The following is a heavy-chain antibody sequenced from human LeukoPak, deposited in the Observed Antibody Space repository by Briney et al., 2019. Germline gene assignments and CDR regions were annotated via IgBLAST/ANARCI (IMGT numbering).Heavy chain of an antibody. D-gene: IGHD5-18*01. CDR3: VSPRGFSYGYFDY. J-gene: IGHJ4*02. Sequence: SETLSLTCSVSGGAISSETYYWGWIRQPPGKGLEWIGSIYYTGSTCYNPSLKSRVTISVDTSKNQFSLRLGSVSATDTAVYYCVSPRGFSYGYFDYWGQGTLVTVSS. V-gene: IGHV4-39*01. CDR2: IYYTGST. CDR1: GGAISSETYY.